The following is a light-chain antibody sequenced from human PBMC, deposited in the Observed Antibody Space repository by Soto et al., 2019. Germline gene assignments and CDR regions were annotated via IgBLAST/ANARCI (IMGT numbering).Light chain of an antibody. V-gene: IGKV3-15*01. J-gene: IGKJ1*01. Sequence: EIVMTQSPATLSVSPGERATLSCRASQSVSNNLAWYQKKPGQAPRLLIYGASTRATGIPARCSGSGSGTEFTITISSLQSEDFAVYYCQQYNNWWTFGQGTRVEIK. CDR2: GAS. CDR3: QQYNNWWT. CDR1: QSVSNN.